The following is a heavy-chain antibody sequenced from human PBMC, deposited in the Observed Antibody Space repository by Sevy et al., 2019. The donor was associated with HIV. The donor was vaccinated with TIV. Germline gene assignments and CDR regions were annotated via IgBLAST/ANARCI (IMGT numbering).Heavy chain of an antibody. J-gene: IGHJ4*02. Sequence: SETLSLTCTVSGGSITSLYLNWIRQPPGKGLEWIANIDYNGHINYNPSLKSRVTLSLDTSKNQFSLRLSSVTAADTAMYYCAGENAWGRGYSWGQGTLVTVSS. V-gene: IGHV4-59*11. CDR3: AGENAWGRGYS. D-gene: IGHD1-26*01. CDR1: GGSITSLY. CDR2: IDYNGHI.